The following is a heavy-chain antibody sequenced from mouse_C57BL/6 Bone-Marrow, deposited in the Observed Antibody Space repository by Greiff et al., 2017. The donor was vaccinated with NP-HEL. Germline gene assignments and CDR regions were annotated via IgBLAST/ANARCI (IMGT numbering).Heavy chain of an antibody. V-gene: IGHV1-80*01. CDR3: ARGAY. CDR2: IYPGDGDT. J-gene: IGHJ3*01. CDR1: GYAFSSYW. Sequence: QVQLKESGAELVKPGASVKISCKASGYAFSSYWMNWVKQRPGKGLAWIGQIYPGDGDTNYNGKFKDKASLTADKSSSPAYMQLSSLTSEDSAVYFCARGAYWGQGTLVTVSA.